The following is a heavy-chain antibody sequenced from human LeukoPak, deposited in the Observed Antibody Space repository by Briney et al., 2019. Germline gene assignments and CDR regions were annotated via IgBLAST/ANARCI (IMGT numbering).Heavy chain of an antibody. D-gene: IGHD5-18*01. Sequence: SETLSLTCTVSGGSISSYYWSWIRQPPGKGLEWIEFIYYSGSTNYNPSLKSRVTISVDTSKNQFSLKLSSVTAADTAVYYCARHSGVQLWNPNWFDPWGQGTLVTVSS. J-gene: IGHJ5*02. CDR2: IYYSGST. CDR3: ARHSGVQLWNPNWFDP. CDR1: GGSISSYY. V-gene: IGHV4-59*08.